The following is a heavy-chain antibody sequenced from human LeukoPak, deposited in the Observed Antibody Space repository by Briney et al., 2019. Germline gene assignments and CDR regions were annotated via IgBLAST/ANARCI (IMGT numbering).Heavy chain of an antibody. Sequence: PSETLSLTCTVSGDFITAYYWSWIRQPPGKGLEWIGYVYYSGSTEYNPSLRSRVTISLEMSKHQFSLNLTSVTAADTAAYYCASNTGTVFDYWGQGALVTVSP. J-gene: IGHJ4*02. CDR1: GDFITAYY. D-gene: IGHD7-27*01. CDR2: VYYSGST. V-gene: IGHV4-59*01. CDR3: ASNTGTVFDY.